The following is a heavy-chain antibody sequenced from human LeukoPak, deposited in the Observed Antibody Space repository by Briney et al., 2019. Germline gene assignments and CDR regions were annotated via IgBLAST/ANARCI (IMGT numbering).Heavy chain of an antibody. CDR3: GMSGDRVPLQDDVFDV. D-gene: IGHD1-26*01. Sequence: PGESLKISCKVSGYSFTSYCIGWVRLMPGKGLEWMGIIYPGDSGPTYSPSFQGQVTISVDKSINTAYLQWSSLQASDTAMYYCGMSGDRVPLQDDVFDVWGQGTMVTVST. CDR2: IYPGDSGP. V-gene: IGHV5-51*01. J-gene: IGHJ3*01. CDR1: GYSFTSYC.